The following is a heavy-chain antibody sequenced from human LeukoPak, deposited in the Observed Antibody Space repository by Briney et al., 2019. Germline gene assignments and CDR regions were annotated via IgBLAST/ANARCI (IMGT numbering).Heavy chain of an antibody. V-gene: IGHV4-34*01. CDR1: GGSFSGYY. D-gene: IGHD2/OR15-2a*01. CDR2: INHSGST. Sequence: SETLSLTCAVYGGSFSGYYWSWIRQPPGKGLEWIGEINHSGSTNYNPSLKSRVTITVDTSKNQFSLKLSSVTAADTAVYYCARSTVYFDAFDIWGQGTMVTVSS. J-gene: IGHJ3*02. CDR3: ARSTVYFDAFDI.